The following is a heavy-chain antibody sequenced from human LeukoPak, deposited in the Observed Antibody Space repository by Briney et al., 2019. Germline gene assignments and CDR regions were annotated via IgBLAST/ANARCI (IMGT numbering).Heavy chain of an antibody. V-gene: IGHV3-49*04. D-gene: IGHD1-26*01. CDR1: GFTFGDYA. Sequence: PGGSLRLSCTASGFTFGDYAMSWVRQAPGKGLEWVGFIRSKAYGGTTEYAASVKGRFTISRDDSKSIAYLQMNSLKTEDTAVYYCTRGRDIVGASEALSHWGQGTLVTVSS. J-gene: IGHJ4*02. CDR2: IRSKAYGGTT. CDR3: TRGRDIVGASEALSH.